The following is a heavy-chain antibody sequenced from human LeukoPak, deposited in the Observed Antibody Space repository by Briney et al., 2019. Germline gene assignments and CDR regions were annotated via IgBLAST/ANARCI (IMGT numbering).Heavy chain of an antibody. CDR2: ISSSGGTI. J-gene: IGHJ4*02. CDR3: AKEGGDWGEGYFDY. D-gene: IGHD7-27*01. CDR1: GFTFSDSY. Sequence: GGSLRLSCAASGFTFSDSYMSWIRQVPGKGLEWISYISSSGGTIYYADSVKGRLTISRDNAKNSLYLQMNSLRAEDTAVYYCAKEGGDWGEGYFDYWGQGTLVTVSS. V-gene: IGHV3-11*01.